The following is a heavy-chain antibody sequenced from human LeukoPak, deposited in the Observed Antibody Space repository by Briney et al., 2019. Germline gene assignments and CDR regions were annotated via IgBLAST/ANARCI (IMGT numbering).Heavy chain of an antibody. CDR1: GYTFTSYD. J-gene: IGHJ4*02. D-gene: IGHD3-10*01. CDR2: MNPNSGNT. V-gene: IGHV1-8*01. Sequence: GASVKVSCKASGYTFTSYDINWVRQATGQGLEWMGWMNPNSGNTGYAQKFQGRVTMTRNTSISTAYMELSSLRSEDTAVYYCAKDSGGGSGSYYHFDYWGQGTLVTVSS. CDR3: AKDSGGGSGSYYHFDY.